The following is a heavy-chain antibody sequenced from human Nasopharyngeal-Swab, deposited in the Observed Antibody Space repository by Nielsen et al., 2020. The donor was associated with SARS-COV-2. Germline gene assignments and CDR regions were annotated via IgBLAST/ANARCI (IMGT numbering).Heavy chain of an antibody. V-gene: IGHV3-53*01. CDR3: AAPLTGLHY. CDR1: WFTVTNNY. CDR2: IYASGDT. Sequence: GESLKTSCAASWFTVTNNYMTWVRQVPGKGLEWISHIYASGDTHTADAVKGRFTISRDSSENTLYLEMNNLTPDDTATYYCAAPLTGLHYWGQGTLVTVSS. D-gene: IGHD1-20*01. J-gene: IGHJ4*02.